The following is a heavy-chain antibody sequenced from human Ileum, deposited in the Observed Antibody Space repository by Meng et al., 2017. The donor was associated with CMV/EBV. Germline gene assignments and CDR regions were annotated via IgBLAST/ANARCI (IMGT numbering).Heavy chain of an antibody. CDR2: INSDGSST. J-gene: IGHJ5*02. CDR1: GFTFSSYW. V-gene: IGHV3-74*01. D-gene: IGHD6-13*01. Sequence: ASGFTFSSYWMHWVRQAPGKGLVWVSRINSDGSSTSYADSVKGRFTISRDNAKNTLYLQMNSLRAEDTAVYYCARGGGYSSSCLDPWGQGTLVTVSS. CDR3: ARGGGYSSSCLDP.